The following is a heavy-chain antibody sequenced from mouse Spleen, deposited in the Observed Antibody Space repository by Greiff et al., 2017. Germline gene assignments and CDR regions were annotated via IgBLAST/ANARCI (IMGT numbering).Heavy chain of an antibody. CDR2: IRNKANGYTT. CDR1: GFTFTDYY. D-gene: IGHD3-1*01. CDR3: ARYRGYGLDYAMDY. Sequence: DVMLVESGGGLVQPGGSLSLSCAASGFTFTDYYMSWVRQPPGKALEWLGFIRNKANGYTTEYSASVKGRFTISRDNSQSILYLQMNALRAEDSATYYCARYRGYGLDYAMDYWGQGTSVTVSS. J-gene: IGHJ4*01. V-gene: IGHV7-3*01.